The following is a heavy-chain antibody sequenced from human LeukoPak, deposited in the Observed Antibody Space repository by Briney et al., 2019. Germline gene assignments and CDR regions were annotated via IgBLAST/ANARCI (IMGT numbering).Heavy chain of an antibody. J-gene: IGHJ5*02. D-gene: IGHD6-13*01. CDR2: IYYSGST. Sequence: SETLSLTCTVSGGSISSSSYYWGWIRQPPGKGLEWIGSIYYSGSTYYNPSLKSRVTISVDTSKNQFSLKLSSVTAADTAVYYCARHRIAAAGTDNWFDPWGQGTLVTVSS. CDR3: ARHRIAAAGTDNWFDP. CDR1: GGSISSSSYY. V-gene: IGHV4-39*01.